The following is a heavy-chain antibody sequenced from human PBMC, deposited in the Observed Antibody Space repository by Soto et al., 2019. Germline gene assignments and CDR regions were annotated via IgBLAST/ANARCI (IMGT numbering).Heavy chain of an antibody. V-gene: IGHV4-34*01. J-gene: IGHJ6*02. CDR3: ARSLVYYDFWGGYYTGYYYYGMDV. Sequence: SETLSLPCALHFGSFSGYYWGWIRHPPGKGLDLIGEINHSGSTNYNPSLKSRVTISVDTSKNQFSLKLSSVTAADTAVYYCARSLVYYDFWGGYYTGYYYYGMDVWGRGPTFTVSS. D-gene: IGHD3-3*01. CDR2: INHSGST. CDR1: FGSFSGYY.